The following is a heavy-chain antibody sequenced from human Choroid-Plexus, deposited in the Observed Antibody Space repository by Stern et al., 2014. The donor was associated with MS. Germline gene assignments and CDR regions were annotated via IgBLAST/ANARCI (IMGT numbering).Heavy chain of an antibody. CDR2: VSYDGSNK. CDR1: GFTFGSCA. V-gene: IGHV3-30*18. J-gene: IGHJ5*02. CDR3: AKDRQYLTYFFDH. Sequence: VQLVQSGGGVVQPGRPLRLSCVASGFTFGSCAMHWVRQAPGTGLEWVAGVSYDGSNKYYADSVKGRVTISRDNSQNTLYMQMSSLRPEDTAVYYCAKDRQYLTYFFDHWGQGSLVTVSS. D-gene: IGHD2/OR15-2a*01.